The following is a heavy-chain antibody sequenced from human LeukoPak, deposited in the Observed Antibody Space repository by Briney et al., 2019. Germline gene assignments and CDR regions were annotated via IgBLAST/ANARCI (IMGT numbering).Heavy chain of an antibody. V-gene: IGHV1-58*01. D-gene: IGHD2-2*02. CDR2: IVVGSGNT. CDR3: ARGGGYCSSTSCYTGLIRGWFDP. CDR1: GFTFTSSA. J-gene: IGHJ5*02. Sequence: SVKVSCKASGFTFTSSAVQWVRQARGQRLEWIGWIVVGSGNTNYAQKFQERVTITRDMSTSTAYMELRSLRSDDTAVYYCARGGGYCSSTSCYTGLIRGWFDPWGQGTLVTVSS.